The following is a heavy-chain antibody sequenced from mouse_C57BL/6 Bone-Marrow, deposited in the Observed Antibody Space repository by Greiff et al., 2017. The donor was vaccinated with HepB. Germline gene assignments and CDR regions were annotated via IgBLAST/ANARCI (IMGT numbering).Heavy chain of an antibody. CDR2: IDPSDSYT. Sequence: VQLQQPGAELVRPGTSVKLSCKASGYTFTSYWMHWVKQRPGQGLEWIGVIDPSDSYTNYNQKFKGKATLTVDTSSSTAYMQLSSLTSEDSAVYYCAIRWEAWFAYWGQGTLVTVSA. J-gene: IGHJ3*01. CDR3: AIRWEAWFAY. V-gene: IGHV1-59*01. CDR1: GYTFTSYW. D-gene: IGHD2-12*01.